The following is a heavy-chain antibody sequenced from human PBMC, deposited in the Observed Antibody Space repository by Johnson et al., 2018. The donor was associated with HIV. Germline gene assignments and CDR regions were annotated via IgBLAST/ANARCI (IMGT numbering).Heavy chain of an antibody. J-gene: IGHJ3*02. CDR3: VQGVPNPAGAFDI. Sequence: EKLVESGGGVVQPGGSLRLSCAASGFTFSSYDMHWVRQATGKGLEWVSAICTAGDTYYPGSVNGRFTISRENAKNSLYLQMNSLRAGDTAVYYCVQGVPNPAGAFDIWGRGTMVTVSS. CDR2: ICTAGDT. CDR1: GFTFSSYD. V-gene: IGHV3-13*01. D-gene: IGHD6-19*01.